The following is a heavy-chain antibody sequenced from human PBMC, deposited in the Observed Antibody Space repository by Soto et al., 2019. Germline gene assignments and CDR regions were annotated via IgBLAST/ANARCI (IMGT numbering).Heavy chain of an antibody. J-gene: IGHJ6*04. V-gene: IGHV1-69*08. Sequence: QVQLVQSGAEVKKPGSSLKVSCKASGGTFGRYTISWVRQAPGQGLEWMGWIIPILETANYAQKFQGRVTITADTSTSTAYLDLSGLKSYDAGVYYCARGGKLGGDLDVWGKGTPVTVSS. CDR3: ARGGKLGGDLDV. CDR2: IIPILETA. CDR1: GGTFGRYT. D-gene: IGHD1-26*01.